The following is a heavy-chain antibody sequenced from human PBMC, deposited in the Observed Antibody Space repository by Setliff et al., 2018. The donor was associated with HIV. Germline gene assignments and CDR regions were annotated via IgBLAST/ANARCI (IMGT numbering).Heavy chain of an antibody. CDR1: GGSFSGYY. D-gene: IGHD3-10*01. V-gene: IGHV4-59*10. Sequence: SETLSLTCAVYGGSFSGYYWSWIRQPPGKGLEWIGRIYTSGLTNYNPSLKSRVTISVDTSKNQVSLKLSSVTASDTAVYYCARARYIVIRGDAGMDVWGPGTTVTVSS. CDR3: ARARYIVIRGDAGMDV. J-gene: IGHJ6*02. CDR2: IYTSGLT.